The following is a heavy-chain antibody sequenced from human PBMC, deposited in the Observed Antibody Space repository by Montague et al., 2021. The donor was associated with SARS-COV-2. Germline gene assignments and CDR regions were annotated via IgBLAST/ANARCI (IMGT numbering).Heavy chain of an antibody. CDR1: GGSIRSYY. CDR3: ARFWSGYVDK. D-gene: IGHD3-3*01. V-gene: IGHV4-59*01. J-gene: IGHJ4*02. CDR2: IYYTGET. Sequence: ETLSLTCSFSGGSIRSYYWGWIRLPPGKPLERLGYIYYTGETTHNTPLKSRVTISVDTSRSQFSLRLTSVTAADTAVYFCARFWSGYVDKWSQGTLVTVSS.